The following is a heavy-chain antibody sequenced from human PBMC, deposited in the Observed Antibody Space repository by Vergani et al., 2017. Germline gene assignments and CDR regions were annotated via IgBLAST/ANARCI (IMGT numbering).Heavy chain of an antibody. D-gene: IGHD3-16*01. J-gene: IGHJ4*02. CDR3: ARAEGLRLGEPSHLDY. Sequence: EVQLVESGGGLVQPGGSLRLSCAASGFTFSSYEMNWVRQAPGKGLEWVSYISSSGSTIYYADSVKGRFTISRDNAKNTLYLQMNSLRAEDTAVYYCARAEGLRLGEPSHLDYWGQGTLVTVSS. CDR1: GFTFSSYE. CDR2: ISSSGSTI. V-gene: IGHV3-48*03.